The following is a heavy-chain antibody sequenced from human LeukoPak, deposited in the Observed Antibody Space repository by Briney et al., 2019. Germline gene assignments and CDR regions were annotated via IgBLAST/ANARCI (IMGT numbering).Heavy chain of an antibody. Sequence: SETLSLTCAVYGGSFSGYYWSWIRQPPGKGLEWIGEINHSGSTNYNPSLKSRVTISVDTSKNQFSLKLSSVTAADTAVYYCARGLQLMITFGGVIPPPNWGQGTLVTVSS. CDR3: ARGLQLMITFGGVIPPPN. V-gene: IGHV4-34*01. CDR2: INHSGST. D-gene: IGHD3-16*02. CDR1: GGSFSGYY. J-gene: IGHJ4*02.